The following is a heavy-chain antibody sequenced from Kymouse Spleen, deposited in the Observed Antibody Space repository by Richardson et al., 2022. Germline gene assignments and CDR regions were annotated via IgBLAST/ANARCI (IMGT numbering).Heavy chain of an antibody. CDR1: GGSISSSSYY. D-gene: IGHD3-10*01. J-gene: IGHJ5*02. V-gene: IGHV4-39*01. CDR3: ATDYYGSGSYYGWFDP. Sequence: QLQLQESGPGLVKPSETLSLTCTVSGGSISSSSYYWGWIRQPPGKGLEWIGSIYYSGSTYYNPSLKSRVTISVDTSKNQFSLKLSSVTAADTAVYYCATDYYGSGSYYGWFDPWGQGTLVTVSS. CDR2: IYYSGST.